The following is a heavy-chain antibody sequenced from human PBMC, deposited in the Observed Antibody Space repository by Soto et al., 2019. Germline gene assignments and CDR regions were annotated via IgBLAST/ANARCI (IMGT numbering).Heavy chain of an antibody. Sequence: SETLSLTCSVSGDSINSDKYYWGWIRQPPGKGLEWIGSIYFRGNTYYNPSLQTRVTISLDKSKSQFSLELNSVTAADSAVYFCARLEGLATISYYFDFWGQGALVTVSS. CDR2: IYFRGNT. D-gene: IGHD3-9*01. CDR1: GDSINSDKYY. V-gene: IGHV4-39*01. CDR3: ARLEGLATISYYFDF. J-gene: IGHJ4*02.